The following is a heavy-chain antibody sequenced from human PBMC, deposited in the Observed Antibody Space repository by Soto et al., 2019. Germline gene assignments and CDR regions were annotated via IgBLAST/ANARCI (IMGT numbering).Heavy chain of an antibody. CDR2: FDPEDGET. Sequence: ASVKVSCKVSGYTLTELSMHWVRQAPGKGLEWMGGFDPEDGETIYAQKFQGRVTMTEDTSTDTAYMELSSLRSEDTAVYYCWLRYWWGGSCYSADAFDSWGPGTMVNVSS. V-gene: IGHV1-24*01. D-gene: IGHD2-15*01. CDR3: WLRYWWGGSCYSADAFDS. J-gene: IGHJ3*02. CDR1: GYTLTELS.